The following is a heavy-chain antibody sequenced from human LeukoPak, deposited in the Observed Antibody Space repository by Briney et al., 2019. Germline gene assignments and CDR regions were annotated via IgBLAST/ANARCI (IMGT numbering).Heavy chain of an antibody. CDR3: AREQSAAFDY. V-gene: IGHV3-53*01. CDR2: IYSGGST. Sequence: GGSLRLSCAASGFTVSSNYMSWVRQAPGKGLEWVLVIYSGGSTYYADSVKGRFTNSRDNSKNTLYLQMNSLRAEDTAVYYCAREQSAAFDYWGQGTLVTVSS. J-gene: IGHJ4*02. CDR1: GFTVSSNY. D-gene: IGHD6-13*01.